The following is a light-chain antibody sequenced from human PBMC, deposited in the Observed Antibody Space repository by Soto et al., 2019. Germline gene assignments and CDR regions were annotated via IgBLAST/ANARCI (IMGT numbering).Light chain of an antibody. CDR3: HHYDGNSRSWT. J-gene: IGKJ1*01. Sequence: EIVLTQSPGTLSLSPGERVTLSCRASQSVSSTYLAWYQQKPGQAPRLLIYGTSSRATGIPDRFSGSGSGTDFTLTISRLEPEDFAVYYCHHYDGNSRSWTFGQGTKVEIK. CDR1: QSVSSTY. V-gene: IGKV3-20*01. CDR2: GTS.